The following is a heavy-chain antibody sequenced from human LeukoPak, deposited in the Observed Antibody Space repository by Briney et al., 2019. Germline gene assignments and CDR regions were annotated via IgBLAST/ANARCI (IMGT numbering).Heavy chain of an antibody. Sequence: SETLSLTSTVSGGSISSYYWSWIRQPPGKGLEWIGYIYYSGNTNYNPSLKSRVSISIDTSKNQFSLQLSSVTAADTAVYYCARDRGSSGLRDFDLWGRGTLVTVSA. J-gene: IGHJ2*01. CDR1: GGSISSYY. V-gene: IGHV4-59*01. CDR3: ARDRGSSGLRDFDL. CDR2: IYYSGNT. D-gene: IGHD3-22*01.